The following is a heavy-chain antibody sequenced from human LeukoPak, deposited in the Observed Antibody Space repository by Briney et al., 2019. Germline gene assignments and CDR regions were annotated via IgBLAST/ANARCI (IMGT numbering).Heavy chain of an antibody. CDR3: ARGRVSSDYGSVCFDH. CDR2: IYTSGST. V-gene: IGHV4-4*07. D-gene: IGHD3-10*01. CDR1: GGSISSYN. J-gene: IGHJ5*02. Sequence: SETLSLTCTVSGGSISSYNLSWIRQPAGKGLEWIGRIYTSGSTNYNPSLKSRVTISVDKSKNQFSLKLSSVTAADTAVYYCARGRVSSDYGSVCFDHSGQGTLVTVSS.